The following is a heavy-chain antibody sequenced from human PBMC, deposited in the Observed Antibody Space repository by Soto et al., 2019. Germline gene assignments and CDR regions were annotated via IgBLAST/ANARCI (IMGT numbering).Heavy chain of an antibody. V-gene: IGHV1-2*02. Sequence: QVQLVQSGAEVKKPGASVKVSCKASGYTFTGYYMHWVGQAPGQGLEWMGWINPNSGGTNYAQKFQGRVTMTRDTSISTAYMELSRLRSDDTAVYYCARVKVVVAASSYYFDYWGQGTLVTVSS. CDR1: GYTFTGYY. CDR3: ARVKVVVAASSYYFDY. D-gene: IGHD2-15*01. CDR2: INPNSGGT. J-gene: IGHJ4*02.